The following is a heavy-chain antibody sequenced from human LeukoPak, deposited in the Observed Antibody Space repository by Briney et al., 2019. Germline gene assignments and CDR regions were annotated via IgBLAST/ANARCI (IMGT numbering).Heavy chain of an antibody. CDR1: GFTFSSYW. CDR2: IKQDGSEK. V-gene: IGHV3-7*03. D-gene: IGHD3-22*01. J-gene: IGHJ4*02. Sequence: GGSLRLSCAASGFTFSSYWTSWVRQAPGKGLEWVANIKQDGSEKYYVDSVKGRFTISRDNAKNSLYLQMNSLRAEDTAVYYCARDPYYYDSSGYHWGQGTLVTVSS. CDR3: ARDPYYYDSSGYH.